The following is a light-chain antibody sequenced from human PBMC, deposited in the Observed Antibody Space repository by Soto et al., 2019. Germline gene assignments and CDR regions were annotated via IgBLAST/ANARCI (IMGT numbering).Light chain of an antibody. CDR3: SSYTSSTNYV. V-gene: IGLV2-18*02. CDR2: EVN. J-gene: IGLJ1*01. Sequence: QSALTQPASVSGSPGQSITISCTGTSSDIGSYNRVSWYQQPPGTAPKLIIYEVNNRPSGVPDRFSGSKSGNTASLTISGLQAEDEADYYCSSYTSSTNYVFGTGTKVTVL. CDR1: SSDIGSYNR.